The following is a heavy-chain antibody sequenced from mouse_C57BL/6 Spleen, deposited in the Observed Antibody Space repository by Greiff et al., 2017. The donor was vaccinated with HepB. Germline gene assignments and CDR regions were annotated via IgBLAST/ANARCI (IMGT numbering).Heavy chain of an antibody. Sequence: QVQLQQSGAELAKPGASVKLSCTASGYTFTSYWMHWVKQRPGQGLEWIGYINPSSGYTKYNQKFKDKSTLTADKSSSTAYMQRSSLTYEDSAVYYCARSGQREYAMDYWGQGTSVTVSS. CDR3: ARSGQREYAMDY. CDR2: INPSSGYT. J-gene: IGHJ4*01. D-gene: IGHD3-1*01. V-gene: IGHV1-7*01. CDR1: GYTFTSYW.